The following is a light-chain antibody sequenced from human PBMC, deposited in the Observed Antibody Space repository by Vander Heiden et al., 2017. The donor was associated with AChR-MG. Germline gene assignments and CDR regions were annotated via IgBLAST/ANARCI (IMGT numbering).Light chain of an antibody. J-gene: IGKJ3*01. Sequence: AMTQTPRPLSVTPGQRPPLSCKSSQSLLRSDGKTYLYWYLQKPGQSPHLLMYEVSSRFSGVPDRFSGSGSGTDFTLKISRVEAGDVGVYYCMQGIHLPFTFGPGTKVDIK. CDR2: EVS. V-gene: IGKV2-29*02. CDR1: QSLLRSDGKTY. CDR3: MQGIHLPFT.